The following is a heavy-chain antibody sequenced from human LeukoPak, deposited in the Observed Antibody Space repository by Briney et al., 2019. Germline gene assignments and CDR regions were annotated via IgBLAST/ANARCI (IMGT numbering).Heavy chain of an antibody. CDR2: IIPIFGTA. CDR1: GGTFSSYA. Sequence: SVKVSCKASGGTFSSYAISWVRQAPGQGLEWVGGIIPIFGTANYAQKFQGRVTITADESTSTAYMELSSLRSEDTAVYYCARPSYYYGSGSYLYWFDPWGQGTLVTVSS. CDR3: ARPSYYYGSGSYLYWFDP. D-gene: IGHD3-10*01. J-gene: IGHJ5*02. V-gene: IGHV1-69*13.